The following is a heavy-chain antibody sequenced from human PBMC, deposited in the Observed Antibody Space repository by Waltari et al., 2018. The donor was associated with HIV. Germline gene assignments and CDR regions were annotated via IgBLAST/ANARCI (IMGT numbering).Heavy chain of an antibody. CDR3: ARYGSHPYGMDV. J-gene: IGHJ6*02. Sequence: EVQLVESGGSLVQPGGSLRLSCAASGFTFSNSWMTWVRQAPGKGLECVANINHDGREKYYMDSVKGRFTITRDNTKNSLFLQMNSLRAEDTAVYFCARYGSHPYGMDVWGQGTTVTVSS. CDR1: GFTFSNSW. CDR2: INHDGREK. D-gene: IGHD4-17*01. V-gene: IGHV3-7*01.